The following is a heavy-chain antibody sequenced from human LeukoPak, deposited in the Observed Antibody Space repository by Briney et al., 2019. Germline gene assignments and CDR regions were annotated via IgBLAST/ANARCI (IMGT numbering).Heavy chain of an antibody. CDR1: GYTFTAYH. Sequence: ASVKVSCKASGYTFTAYHMHWVRQAPGQGLEWMGRINPNSGDTNYAQKFQGRVTTTRDTSISTAYMELSRLRSDDTAVYYCARDYCSSTSCLFDYWGQGTLVSVSS. D-gene: IGHD2-2*01. CDR3: ARDYCSSTSCLFDY. CDR2: INPNSGDT. V-gene: IGHV1-2*06. J-gene: IGHJ4*02.